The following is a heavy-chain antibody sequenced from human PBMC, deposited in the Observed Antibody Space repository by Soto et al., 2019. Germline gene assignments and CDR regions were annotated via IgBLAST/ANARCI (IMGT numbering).Heavy chain of an antibody. V-gene: IGHV1-69*01. J-gene: IGHJ6*02. CDR2: IIPLFRTT. D-gene: IGHD6-6*01. CDR3: ARSSTSSGADYYGVDV. CDR1: GGTFSRKA. Sequence: QVQLVQSGAEVKRPGSSVKVSCKASGGTFSRKALSWLRQAPGQGFEWMGGIIPLFRTTNYAQNFHGRVTITADESATTAYMELSGLTSEDTAVYYCARSSTSSGADYYGVDVWGQGTTVTVSS.